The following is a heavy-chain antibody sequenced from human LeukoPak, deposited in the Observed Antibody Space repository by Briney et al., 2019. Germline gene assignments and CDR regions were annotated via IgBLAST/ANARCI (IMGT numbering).Heavy chain of an antibody. J-gene: IGHJ3*02. CDR3: ARGRYCSSTSCYRLPPGRWAFDI. CDR2: INHSGST. V-gene: IGHV4-34*01. Sequence: SETLSLTCAVYGGSFSGYYWSWIRQPPGKGLEWIGEINHSGSTNYNPSLKSRVTISVDTSKNQFSLKLGSVTAADTAVYYCARGRYCSSTSCYRLPPGRWAFDIWGQGTMVTVSS. D-gene: IGHD2-2*01. CDR1: GGSFSGYY.